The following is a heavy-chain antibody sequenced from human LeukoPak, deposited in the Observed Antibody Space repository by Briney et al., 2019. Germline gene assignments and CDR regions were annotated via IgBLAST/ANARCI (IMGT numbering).Heavy chain of an antibody. Sequence: GRSLRLSCAASGFTFSSYAMHWVRQAPGKGLEWVAVISYDGSNKYYADSVKGRFTISRDNSKNTLYLQMNSLRAEDTAVYYCARLAEGFDWLSYFDYWGQGTLVTVSS. CDR2: ISYDGSNK. CDR1: GFTFSSYA. J-gene: IGHJ4*02. CDR3: ARLAEGFDWLSYFDY. V-gene: IGHV3-30-3*01. D-gene: IGHD3-9*01.